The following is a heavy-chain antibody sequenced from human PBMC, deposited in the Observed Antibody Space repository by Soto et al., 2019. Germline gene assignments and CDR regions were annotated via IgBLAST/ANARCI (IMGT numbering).Heavy chain of an antibody. Sequence: PGGSLRLSCAASGFTFSDYYMSWIRQAPGKGLGWVSYISSSGSTIYYADSVKGRFTISRDNAKNSLYLQMNSLRAEDTAVYYCARDSEWIAVAGLLDYWGQGTLVTVSS. CDR3: ARDSEWIAVAGLLDY. CDR2: ISSSGSTI. V-gene: IGHV3-11*01. J-gene: IGHJ4*02. D-gene: IGHD6-19*01. CDR1: GFTFSDYY.